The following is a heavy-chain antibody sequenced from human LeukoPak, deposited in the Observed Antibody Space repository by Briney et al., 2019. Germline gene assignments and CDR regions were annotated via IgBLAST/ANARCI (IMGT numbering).Heavy chain of an antibody. V-gene: IGHV1-8*03. CDR1: GYIFSNND. CDR3: VRAAKCSGGGCDSKEYVYYFDY. J-gene: IGHJ4*02. Sequence: ASVKVSCKASGYIFSNNDVNWVRQATGQGLEWMGWMNPISGNTGFAQKFQGRVTITRDTSISTAYMEVSSLRSDDTAVYFCVRAAKCSGGGCDSKEYVYYFDYWGQGTLVTVSS. D-gene: IGHD6-25*01. CDR2: MNPISGNT.